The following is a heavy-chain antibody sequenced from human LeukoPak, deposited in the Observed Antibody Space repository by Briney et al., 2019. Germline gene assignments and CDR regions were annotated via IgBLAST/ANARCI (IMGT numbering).Heavy chain of an antibody. CDR1: GFTFSNYW. D-gene: IGHD2-2*01. Sequence: GGSLRLSCAASGFTFSNYWMSWVRQAPEKGLEWVANIKQDGSEKYYVDSVKGRFTISRDDAENSLYLQMNSLRAEDTAVYYCERIPAANGRFWFDPWGQGTLVTVSS. CDR2: IKQDGSEK. J-gene: IGHJ5*02. CDR3: ERIPAANGRFWFDP. V-gene: IGHV3-7*01.